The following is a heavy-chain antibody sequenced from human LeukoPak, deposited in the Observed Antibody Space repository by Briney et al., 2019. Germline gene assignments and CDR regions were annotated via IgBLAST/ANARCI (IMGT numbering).Heavy chain of an antibody. Sequence: GGSLRLSCAASGFTFFSYSMNWVRQAPGKGLEWVSYISTSSSTIYYADSVKGRFTISRDNGRNSLYLQTNSLRAEDTAVYFCANPLTMIPGYWGQGTLVTVSS. CDR1: GFTFFSYS. CDR2: ISTSSSTI. CDR3: ANPLTMIPGY. J-gene: IGHJ4*02. D-gene: IGHD3-22*01. V-gene: IGHV3-48*01.